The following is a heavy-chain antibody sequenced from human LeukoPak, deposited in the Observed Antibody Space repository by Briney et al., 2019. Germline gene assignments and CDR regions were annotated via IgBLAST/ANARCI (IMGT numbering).Heavy chain of an antibody. CDR3: ATLTTAIDY. CDR2: INPSGGTT. CDR1: GYTFINYY. D-gene: IGHD4-17*01. V-gene: IGHV1-46*01. J-gene: IGHJ4*02. Sequence: GASVKVSCKASGYTFINYYMHWVRQAPGQGLEWMGIINPSGGTTSYAQKFQGRVTMTRDTSTSTVYMELSSLRSEDTAVYYCATLTTAIDYWGQGTLVTVSS.